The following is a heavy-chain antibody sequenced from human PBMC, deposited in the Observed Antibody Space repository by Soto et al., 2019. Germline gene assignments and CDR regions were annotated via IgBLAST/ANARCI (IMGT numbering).Heavy chain of an antibody. CDR3: ARKKTSYYDFWSGYYPYYYYGMDV. V-gene: IGHV1-8*01. CDR1: RYTFTSYD. Sequence: GSVNVSCKASRYTFTSYDINWVRQATGQGLEWMGWMNPNSGNTGYAQKFQGRVTMTRNTSISTAYMELSSLRSEDTAVYYCARKKTSYYDFWSGYYPYYYYGMDVWGQGTTVTVSS. CDR2: MNPNSGNT. D-gene: IGHD3-3*01. J-gene: IGHJ6*02.